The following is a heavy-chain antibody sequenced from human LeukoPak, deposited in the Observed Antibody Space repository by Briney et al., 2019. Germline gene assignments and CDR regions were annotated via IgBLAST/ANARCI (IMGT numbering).Heavy chain of an antibody. CDR3: ARAGSGLRNWFDP. CDR1: GGTFSSYA. Sequence: SVKVSCKASGGTFSSYAISWVRQAPGQGLEWMGGIIPIFGTANYAQKFQGRVTITADESTSTAYMELRSLRSDDTAVYYCARAGSGLRNWFDPWGQGTLVTVSS. V-gene: IGHV1-69*13. J-gene: IGHJ5*02. D-gene: IGHD4-17*01. CDR2: IIPIFGTA.